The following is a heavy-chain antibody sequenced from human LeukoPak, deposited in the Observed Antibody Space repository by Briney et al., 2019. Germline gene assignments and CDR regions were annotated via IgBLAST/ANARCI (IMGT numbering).Heavy chain of an antibody. Sequence: GASVEVSCKASGGTFSGYASSWVRQAPGQGREWMGVIIPIFGTANYAQKFQGRVTINADEATSTAYMELTSLRSEDTAVYYCARDLGVDFSDYGDYRHPLHFDYWGQGTLVTVSS. D-gene: IGHD4-17*01. CDR3: ARDLGVDFSDYGDYRHPLHFDY. J-gene: IGHJ4*02. CDR2: IIPIFGTA. V-gene: IGHV1-69*13. CDR1: GGTFSGYA.